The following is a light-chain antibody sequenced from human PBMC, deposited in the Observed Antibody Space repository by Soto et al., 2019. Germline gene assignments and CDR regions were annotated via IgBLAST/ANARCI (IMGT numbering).Light chain of an antibody. V-gene: IGLV4-69*01. Sequence: QPVLAQSPSASASLGASVKLTCTLSSGHSNYAIAWHQQQPEKGPRYLMKLDSDGSHSKGDGIPDRFSGSSSGTERYLTISSLRSEDEADYYFQTWGPDSHVVIGGGTKVTVL. CDR1: SGHSNYA. CDR3: QTWGPDSHVV. J-gene: IGLJ2*01. CDR2: LDSDGSH.